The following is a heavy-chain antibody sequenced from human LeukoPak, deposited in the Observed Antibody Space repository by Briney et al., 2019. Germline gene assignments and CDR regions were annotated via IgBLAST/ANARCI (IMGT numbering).Heavy chain of an antibody. D-gene: IGHD5-24*01. V-gene: IGHV3-43*02. CDR1: GFTFDDYA. J-gene: IGHJ6*02. CDR2: ISGDGGST. CDR3: AKDLRDGYKYYYYYGMDV. Sequence: GGSLRLSCAASGFTFDDYAMHWVRQAPGKGLKCVSLISGDGGSTYYADSVKGRFTSSRDNSKNSLYLQMNSLRTEDTALYYCAKDLRDGYKYYYYYGMDVWGQGTTFTVSS.